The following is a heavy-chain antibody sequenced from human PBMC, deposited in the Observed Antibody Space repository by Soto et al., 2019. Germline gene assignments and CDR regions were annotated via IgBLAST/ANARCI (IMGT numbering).Heavy chain of an antibody. V-gene: IGHV3-23*01. CDR3: AKVPVRTMIVVVITPFDY. CDR1: GFTVSNNY. D-gene: IGHD3-22*01. J-gene: IGHJ4*02. Sequence: PGGSLRLSCAVSGFTVSNNYMSWVRQAPGKGLEWVSAISGSGGSTYYADSVKGRFTISRDNSKNTLYLQMNSLRAEDTAVYYCAKVPVRTMIVVVITPFDYWGQGTLVTV. CDR2: ISGSGGST.